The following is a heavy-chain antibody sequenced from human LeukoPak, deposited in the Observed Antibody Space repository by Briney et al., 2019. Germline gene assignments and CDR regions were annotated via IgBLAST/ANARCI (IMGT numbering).Heavy chain of an antibody. CDR1: GDSVSSNSAV. CDR3: VRESTGQTSDWYGVNYFDY. D-gene: IGHD6-19*01. V-gene: IGHV6-1*01. J-gene: IGHJ4*02. Sequence: QSQTLSLTCAISGDSVSSNSAVWNWTRQSPSRGLEWLGRTYYRSKWYNDYAVSVKSRITINPDTSKNQFSLQPNSVTPEDTAVYYCVRESTGQTSDWYGVNYFDYWGQGTLVTVSS. CDR2: TYYRSKWYN.